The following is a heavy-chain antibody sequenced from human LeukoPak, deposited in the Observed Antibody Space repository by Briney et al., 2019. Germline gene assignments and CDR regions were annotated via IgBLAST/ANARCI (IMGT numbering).Heavy chain of an antibody. CDR3: ARATVVTRWDAFDI. CDR1: GYTFTSYA. CDR2: INTNTGNP. V-gene: IGHV7-4-1*02. J-gene: IGHJ3*02. Sequence: AAVKVSCKASGYTFTSYAMNWVGQAAGQGGEGMGWINTNTGNPTYAQGFTGRFVFSLDTSVSTAYLQISSLKAEDTAVYYCARATVVTRWDAFDIWGQGTMVTVSS. D-gene: IGHD4-23*01.